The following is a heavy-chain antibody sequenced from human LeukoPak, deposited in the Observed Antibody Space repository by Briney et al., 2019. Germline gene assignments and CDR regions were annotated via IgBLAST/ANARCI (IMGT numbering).Heavy chain of an antibody. D-gene: IGHD3-10*01. Sequence: PSETLSLTCTVSGDSISSYYWSWIRQPPGKGLEWIGYIDYSGSTSYSPSLKSRVTMSVDTSKKQFSLKLTSVTAADTAVYYCAKSGSYYYYYMYVWGKGTTGTVSS. V-gene: IGHV4-59*08. CDR3: AKSGSYYYYYMYV. CDR1: GDSISSYY. J-gene: IGHJ6*03. CDR2: IDYSGST.